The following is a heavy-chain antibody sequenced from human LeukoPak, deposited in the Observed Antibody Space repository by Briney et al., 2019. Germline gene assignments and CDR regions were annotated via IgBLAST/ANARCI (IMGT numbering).Heavy chain of an antibody. J-gene: IGHJ3*02. V-gene: IGHV1-18*01. Sequence: ASVKVSCKASGYTFTSYGISWVRQAPGQGLEWMGWISAYNGNTNYAQKLQGRVTMTTDTSTSTAYMELRSLRSDDTAVYYCARSHYDFWSGYHDASDIWGQGTMVTVSS. CDR3: ARSHYDFWSGYHDASDI. CDR1: GYTFTSYG. CDR2: ISAYNGNT. D-gene: IGHD3-3*01.